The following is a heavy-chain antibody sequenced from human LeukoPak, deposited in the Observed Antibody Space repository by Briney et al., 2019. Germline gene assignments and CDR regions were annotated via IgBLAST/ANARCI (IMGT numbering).Heavy chain of an antibody. CDR3: ARGPWMVGTITAFDY. CDR1: EFTFRNYV. Sequence: PGGSLRLSCAASEFTFRNYVIHWVRQAPGKGLEWVAVTSSDLNVKLYADSVKGRFTISRGNSRSTLYLQMNSLRPEDTAMYFCARGPWMVGTITAFDYWGQGTPVTVSS. CDR2: TSSDLNVK. J-gene: IGHJ4*02. V-gene: IGHV3-30-3*01. D-gene: IGHD5-12*01.